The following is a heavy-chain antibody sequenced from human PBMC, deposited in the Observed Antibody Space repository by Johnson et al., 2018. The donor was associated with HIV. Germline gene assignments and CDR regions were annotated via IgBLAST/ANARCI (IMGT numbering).Heavy chain of an antibody. CDR2: IYSGGTT. V-gene: IGHV3-66*02. Sequence: EVQLVESGGGVVRPGGSLRLSCAASGFTFSSYAMSWVRQAPGKGLEWVSVIYSGGTTNYADSVKGRFTISRDTSQNTVFLQMNSLRAEDTALYYCARDSGSSSWYCDAFDIWGQGTMVTVSS. D-gene: IGHD6-13*01. CDR3: ARDSGSSSWYCDAFDI. CDR1: GFTFSSYA. J-gene: IGHJ3*02.